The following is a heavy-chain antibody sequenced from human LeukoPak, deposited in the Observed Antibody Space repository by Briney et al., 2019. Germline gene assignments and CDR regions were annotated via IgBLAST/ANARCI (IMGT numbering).Heavy chain of an antibody. CDR2: INPSGST. CDR1: GGSFSGYH. D-gene: IGHD3-22*01. V-gene: IGHV4-34*01. Sequence: SETLSLTCAVYGGSFSGYHWTWIRQSPGKGLEWTRDINPSGSTYYNPSLKSRLTISVDTSKNQFSLKLRSVTAADTAVYYCARGRHDITMIVVVMTSVSYYLDVWGKGTTVTVS. J-gene: IGHJ6*03. CDR3: ARGRHDITMIVVVMTSVSYYLDV.